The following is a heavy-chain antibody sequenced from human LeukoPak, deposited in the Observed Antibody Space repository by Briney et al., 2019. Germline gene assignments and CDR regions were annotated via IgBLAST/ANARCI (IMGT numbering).Heavy chain of an antibody. CDR1: GFTFSSYA. Sequence: QTGGSLRLSCAASGFTFSSYAMSWVRQAPGKGLEWVSGLSASGGLTYYADSVKGRFTISRDNSKNTLYLQMNSLRADDTAVYYCAKGGSSYSEVDYWGQGTLVTVSS. V-gene: IGHV3-23*01. CDR3: AKGGSSYSEVDY. J-gene: IGHJ4*02. CDR2: LSASGGLT. D-gene: IGHD3-22*01.